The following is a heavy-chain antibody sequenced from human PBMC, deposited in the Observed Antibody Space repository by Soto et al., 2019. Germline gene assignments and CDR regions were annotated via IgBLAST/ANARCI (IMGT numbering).Heavy chain of an antibody. CDR1: GDSINNGGYS. D-gene: IGHD6-6*01. CDR2: IYHSGIT. V-gene: IGHV4-30-2*01. CDR3: ARVAGSSRGYFDY. J-gene: IGHJ4*02. Sequence: QLQLQESGSGPVKPSQTLSLTCAVSGDSINNGGYSWSWIRQPPGKGLEWIGYIYHSGITSYSPSLTRRVTIPAERSNNQFSLRLSSMTAADTPVYYCARVAGSSRGYFDYWGQGTLVTVSS.